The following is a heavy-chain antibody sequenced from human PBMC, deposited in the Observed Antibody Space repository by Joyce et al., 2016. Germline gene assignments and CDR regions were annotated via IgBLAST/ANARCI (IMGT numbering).Heavy chain of an antibody. Sequence: QVQLVQSGAEVKKPGASVKISCKASGNSFSDYGIHWVRQAPGQRLQWMGWINDANGKTKYSQRFQGRVTISRETSAKVTYMELRSLRSEDTAVYYCARGPESNWFDPWGQGTLVT. CDR1: GNSFSDYG. CDR3: ARGPESNWFDP. J-gene: IGHJ5*02. V-gene: IGHV1-3*01. CDR2: INDANGKT.